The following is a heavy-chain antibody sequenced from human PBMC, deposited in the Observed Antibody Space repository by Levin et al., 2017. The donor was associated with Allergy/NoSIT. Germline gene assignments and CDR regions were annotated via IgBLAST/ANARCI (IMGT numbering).Heavy chain of an antibody. J-gene: IGHJ4*02. D-gene: IGHD3-10*01. Sequence: GESLKISCKGSGYSFASYWIGWVRQMPGKGLERMGIIFPGDSDTRYSPSFQGQVTISVDKSISTAYLQWSSLKASDTTIYYCARGGSGSYYMLDYWGQGTLVTVSS. CDR1: GYSFASYW. V-gene: IGHV5-51*01. CDR2: IFPGDSDT. CDR3: ARGGSGSYYMLDY.